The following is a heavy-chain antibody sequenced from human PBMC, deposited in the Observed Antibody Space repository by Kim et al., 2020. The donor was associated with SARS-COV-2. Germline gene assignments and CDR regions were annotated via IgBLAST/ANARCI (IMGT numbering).Heavy chain of an antibody. CDR2: ISSSSSST. D-gene: IGHD2-2*01. Sequence: GGSLRLSCAASGFTFSDYDMSWIRQAPGKGLEWVSYISSSSSSTNYADSVKGRFTISRDNAKNTLYLQMNSLRAEDTAVYYCARYCSSTSCYDYWGQGTLVTVSS. J-gene: IGHJ4*02. CDR1: GFTFSDYD. V-gene: IGHV3-11*06. CDR3: ARYCSSTSCYDY.